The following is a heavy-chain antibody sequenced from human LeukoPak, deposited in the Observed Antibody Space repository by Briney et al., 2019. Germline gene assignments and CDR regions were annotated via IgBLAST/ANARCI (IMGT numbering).Heavy chain of an antibody. D-gene: IGHD6-19*01. CDR1: GGPISSGSYY. J-gene: IGHJ3*02. Sequence: SETLSLTCTVSGGPISSGSYYWVWIRQPPGKRLEWIGSIHYTGNTYYNPSFKSRLTISVDTPRNQFSLNLSLMTAADTAVYYCATYPKLYSSGWTALDIWGQGTMVTVFS. CDR3: ATYPKLYSSGWTALDI. V-gene: IGHV4-39*01. CDR2: IHYTGNT.